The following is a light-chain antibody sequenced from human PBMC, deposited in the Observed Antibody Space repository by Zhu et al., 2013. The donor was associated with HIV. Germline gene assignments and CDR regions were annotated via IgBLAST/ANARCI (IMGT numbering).Light chain of an antibody. J-gene: IGKJ5*01. Sequence: EIVLTQSPGTLSLSPGERATLSCRASQSVSRSNLGWYQQKPGQAPRLLFAGASSRATGIPDRLSGSGSGTDFTLTISRVEPEDFAVYYCQHYGSSPPITFGQGTRLEIK. CDR2: GAS. V-gene: IGKV3-20*01. CDR3: QHYGSSPPIT. CDR1: QSVSRSN.